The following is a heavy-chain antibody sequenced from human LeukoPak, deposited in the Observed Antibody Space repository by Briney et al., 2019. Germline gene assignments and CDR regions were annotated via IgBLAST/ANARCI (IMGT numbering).Heavy chain of an antibody. CDR2: ISPYNGHT. CDR1: GYNFTTYF. Sequence: ASVKVSCKTSGYNFTTYFITWVRQAPGQGLEWMGWISPYNGHTKYTHSLQGRVTMTTDTSTSTAFLELRSLMSDDTAVYYCARGGQSRKFDSWGQGTLVTVSS. D-gene: IGHD3-10*01. J-gene: IGHJ5*01. CDR3: ARGGQSRKFDS. V-gene: IGHV1-18*04.